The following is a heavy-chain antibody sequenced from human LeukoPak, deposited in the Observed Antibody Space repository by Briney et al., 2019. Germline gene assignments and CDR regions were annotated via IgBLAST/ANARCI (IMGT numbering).Heavy chain of an antibody. J-gene: IGHJ4*02. CDR2: IYYSGST. Sequence: SETLSLTCTVSGGSISSYYWSWIRQPPGKRLEWIGYIYYSGSTNYNPSLKSRVTISVDTSKNQFSLKLSSVTAADTAVYYCARGGSRPYYDFWRNWGQGTLVTVSS. CDR3: ARGGSRPYYDFWRN. CDR1: GGSISSYY. V-gene: IGHV4-59*01. D-gene: IGHD3-3*01.